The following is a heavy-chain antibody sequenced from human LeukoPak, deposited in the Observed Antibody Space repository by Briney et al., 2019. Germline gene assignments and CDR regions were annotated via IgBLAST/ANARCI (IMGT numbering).Heavy chain of an antibody. Sequence: PSETLSLTCSVSGGSISSRSHYWGWIRQSPGKGLGWIGTIYYSGSTFYNPSLQSRVSISVDPSRNQFSLRLNSVTAADTAVYYCARRNDYDFWSGNQYYFDYWGQGTLVTVSS. J-gene: IGHJ4*02. V-gene: IGHV4-39*01. CDR2: IYYSGST. CDR1: GGSISSRSHY. D-gene: IGHD3-3*01. CDR3: ARRNDYDFWSGNQYYFDY.